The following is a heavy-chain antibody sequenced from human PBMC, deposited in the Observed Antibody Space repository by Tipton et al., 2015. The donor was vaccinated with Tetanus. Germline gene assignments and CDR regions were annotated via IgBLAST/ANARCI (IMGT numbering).Heavy chain of an antibody. CDR1: GGSIRGGGYY. CDR2: IYYTGNT. CDR3: ARRSVSARFDD. V-gene: IGHV4-31*03. Sequence: TLSLTCTVSGGSIRGGGYYWSWIRQHPERGLEWMGYIYYTGNTYYNPSLKSRVTISVDMSKNQFSLKLRSVTAADMAVYYCARRSVSARFDDWGQGAQVTVSS. J-gene: IGHJ4*02. D-gene: IGHD6-6*01.